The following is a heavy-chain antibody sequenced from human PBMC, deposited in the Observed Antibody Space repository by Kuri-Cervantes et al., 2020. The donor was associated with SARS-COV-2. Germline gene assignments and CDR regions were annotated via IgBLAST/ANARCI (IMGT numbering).Heavy chain of an antibody. Sequence: GESLKISCAASGFTVSSNYMSWVRQAPGKGLEWVAVISYDGSNKYYADSVKGRFTISRDNSKNTLYLQLNSLRAEDTAMYYCAKDKTTRIASTGTSDYWGQGTLVTVSS. CDR3: AKDKTTRIASTGTSDY. V-gene: IGHV3-30*18. D-gene: IGHD6-13*01. CDR1: GFTVSSNY. CDR2: ISYDGSNK. J-gene: IGHJ4*02.